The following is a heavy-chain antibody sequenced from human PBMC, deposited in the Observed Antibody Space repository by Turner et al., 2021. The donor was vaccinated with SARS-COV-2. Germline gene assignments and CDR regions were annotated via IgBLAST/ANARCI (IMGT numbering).Heavy chain of an antibody. CDR3: TRPSSGSYYGAFDI. V-gene: IGHV3-30-3*01. CDR1: GFTLSSYA. CDR2: ISYDGSNK. Sequence: VQLVESGGGVVQPGRSLRLSCAASGFTLSSYAMHWVRQAPGKGLEWVAVISYDGSNKYYADSVKGRFTISRDNSKNTLQLQMNSLRTEDTAVYYCTRPSSGSYYGAFDIWGQGTMVTISS. J-gene: IGHJ3*02. D-gene: IGHD1-26*01.